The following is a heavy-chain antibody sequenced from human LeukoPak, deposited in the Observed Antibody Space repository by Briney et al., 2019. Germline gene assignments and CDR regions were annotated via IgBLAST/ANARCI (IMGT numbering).Heavy chain of an antibody. CDR3: ARGRVIHANSFDY. J-gene: IGHJ4*02. CDR2: ISSSGSTI. Sequence: PGGSLRLSCAATGFTFSDYYMSWIRQAPGKGLEWVSYISSSGSTIYYADSVKGRFTISRDNAKNSLYLQMNSLRAEDTAVYYCARGRVIHANSFDYWGQGTLVTVSS. V-gene: IGHV3-11*01. D-gene: IGHD2-21*01. CDR1: GFTFSDYY.